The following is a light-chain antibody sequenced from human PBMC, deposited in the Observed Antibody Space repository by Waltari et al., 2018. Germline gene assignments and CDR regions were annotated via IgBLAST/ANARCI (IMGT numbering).Light chain of an antibody. CDR1: SSDVGSNNL. J-gene: IGLJ1*01. CDR3: CSYAGSSTYV. Sequence: QSALTQPASVSGSPGQSITISCTGTSSDVGSNNLVSWYQQHPGKAPKLMIYEGSKRPSGVSNRFSGSKSGNTASLTISELQAEDGADYYCCSYAGSSTYVFGTGTKVTVL. V-gene: IGLV2-23*01. CDR2: EGS.